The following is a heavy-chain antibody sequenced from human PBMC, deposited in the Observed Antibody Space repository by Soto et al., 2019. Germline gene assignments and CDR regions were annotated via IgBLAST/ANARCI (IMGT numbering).Heavy chain of an antibody. CDR3: ARDYYYDSRSSSVNWFDP. CDR2: ISHSGGST. Sequence: PGGSLRLSCVASGFTLSSFAMSWVRQAPGKGLEWVSAISHSGGSTYYADSVKGRFTISRDSAKNTLYLQMNSLGVEDTAVYYCARDYYYDSRSSSVNWFDPWGQGTLVTVSS. J-gene: IGHJ5*02. D-gene: IGHD3-22*01. V-gene: IGHV3-23*01. CDR1: GFTLSSFA.